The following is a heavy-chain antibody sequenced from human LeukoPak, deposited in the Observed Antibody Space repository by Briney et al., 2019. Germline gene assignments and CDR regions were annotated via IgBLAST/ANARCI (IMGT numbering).Heavy chain of an antibody. J-gene: IGHJ3*02. Sequence: GASVKVSCKASGYTFTSYGISWVRQAPGQGLEWMGWISAYNGNTNYAQKLQGRVTMTTDTSTSTAYMELRSLRSDDTAVYYCARGRLDSSSWYGADAFDIRGQGTMVTVSS. V-gene: IGHV1-18*01. CDR3: ARGRLDSSSWYGADAFDI. CDR2: ISAYNGNT. D-gene: IGHD6-13*01. CDR1: GYTFTSYG.